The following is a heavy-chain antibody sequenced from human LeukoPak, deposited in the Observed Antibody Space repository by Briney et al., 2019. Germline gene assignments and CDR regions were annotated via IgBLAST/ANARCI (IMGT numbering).Heavy chain of an antibody. Sequence: ASVKVSCKASGYTFTGYYMHWVRQAPGQGLEWMGWINPNSGGTNYAQKFQGRVTMTRDTSISTAYMELSRLRSDDTGVYYCARDQRRGIAAAPGYWGQGTLVTVSS. D-gene: IGHD6-13*01. CDR3: ARDQRRGIAAAPGY. J-gene: IGHJ4*02. V-gene: IGHV1-2*02. CDR1: GYTFTGYY. CDR2: INPNSGGT.